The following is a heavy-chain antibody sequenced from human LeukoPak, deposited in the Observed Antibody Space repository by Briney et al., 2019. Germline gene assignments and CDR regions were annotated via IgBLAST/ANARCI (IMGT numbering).Heavy chain of an antibody. Sequence: ASVKVSCKASGSTFSSYAISWVRQAPGQGLEWMGGIIPIFGTANYAQKLQGRVTMTTDTSTSTAYMELRSLRSDDTAVYYCARAAPPTTVTFDYWGQGTLVTVSS. CDR2: IIPIFGTA. D-gene: IGHD4-17*01. J-gene: IGHJ4*02. V-gene: IGHV1-69*05. CDR1: GSTFSSYA. CDR3: ARAAPPTTVTFDY.